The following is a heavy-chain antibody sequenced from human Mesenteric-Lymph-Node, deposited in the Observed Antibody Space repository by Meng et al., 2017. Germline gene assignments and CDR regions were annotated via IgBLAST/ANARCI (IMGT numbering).Heavy chain of an antibody. CDR2: IYHSGST. D-gene: IGHD4-17*01. Sequence: QVQLQEPGPGLVKPSETLSLTCAVAGGSISSINWWTWVRQPPGKGLEWIGEIYHSGSTNYNPSLKSRVTISVDKSKNQFSLKLSSVTAADTAVYYCARGSNYGDYWFDPWGQGTLVTVSS. CDR1: GGSISSINW. CDR3: ARGSNYGDYWFDP. V-gene: IGHV4-4*02. J-gene: IGHJ5*02.